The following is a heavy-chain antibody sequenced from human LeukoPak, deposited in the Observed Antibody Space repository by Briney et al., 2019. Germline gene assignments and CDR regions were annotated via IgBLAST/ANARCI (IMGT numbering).Heavy chain of an antibody. J-gene: IGHJ4*02. CDR1: AFTFSNVW. V-gene: IGHV3-15*01. Sequence: GGSLRLSCAASAFTFSNVWMSWVRQAPGKGLEWAGRIRSKTDGGKTDYAAPVKGRFTISRDDSKNTLYLQMDSLKTEDTAVYYCTIPASGYSYGVLDSWGQGALVTVSS. CDR2: IRSKTDGGKT. CDR3: TIPASGYSYGVLDS. D-gene: IGHD5-18*01.